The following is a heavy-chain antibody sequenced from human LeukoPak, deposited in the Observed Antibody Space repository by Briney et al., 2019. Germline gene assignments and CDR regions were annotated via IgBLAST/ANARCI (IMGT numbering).Heavy chain of an antibody. J-gene: IGHJ6*02. CDR3: ARGDSTNQDGDYYGLDV. Sequence: PSETLSLTCTVSGGSISGYYWSWIRQSAGKELEWIGRIYSCGTTNYNPSLKSRATMSVDTSKNHFSLNLNSVTAADTAVYYCARGDSTNQDGDYYGLDVWGQGTTVTVSS. V-gene: IGHV4-4*07. D-gene: IGHD5/OR15-5a*01. CDR2: IYSCGTT. CDR1: GGSISGYY.